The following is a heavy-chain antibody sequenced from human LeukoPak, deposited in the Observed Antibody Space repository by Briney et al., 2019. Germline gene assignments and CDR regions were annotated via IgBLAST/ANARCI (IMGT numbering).Heavy chain of an antibody. CDR2: MNIDGSNR. CDR1: GFSFNKYW. CDR3: ARDRTTVTTNYYYYGMDV. V-gene: IGHV3-74*01. Sequence: PGGSLRLSCAASGFSFNKYWMHWVRHAPGKGLVWVSRMNIDGSNRDYADSVKGRFTISRDNSKNTLYLQMNSLRAEDTAVYYCARDRTTVTTNYYYYGMDVWGQGTTVTVSS. J-gene: IGHJ6*02. D-gene: IGHD4-17*01.